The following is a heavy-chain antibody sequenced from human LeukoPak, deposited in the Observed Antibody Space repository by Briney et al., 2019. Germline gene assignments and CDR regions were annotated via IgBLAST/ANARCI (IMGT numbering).Heavy chain of an antibody. CDR2: INPSGGNT. J-gene: IGHJ4*02. CDR1: GYTFTSYY. CDR3: ARVAVGATLQH. D-gene: IGHD1-26*01. V-gene: IGHV1-46*01. Sequence: ASVKVSCKASGYTFTSYYIHWWRQAPGQGREGMGIINPSGGNTNYAQKFQGRVTMARDTSTSTVYMELSSLRSEDTAVYFCARVAVGATLQHWGQGTLVTVSS.